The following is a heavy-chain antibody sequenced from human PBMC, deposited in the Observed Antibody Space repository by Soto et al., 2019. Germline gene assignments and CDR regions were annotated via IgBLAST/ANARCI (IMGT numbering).Heavy chain of an antibody. CDR3: ARESGYCSSTSCHLFDP. V-gene: IGHV4-59*01. CDR1: GGSISSYY. J-gene: IGHJ5*02. D-gene: IGHD2-2*01. Sequence: SETLSLTCTVSGGSISSYYWSWIRQPPGKGLEWIGYIYYSGSTNYNPSLKSRVTISVDTSKNQFSLKLSSVTAADTAVYYCARESGYCSSTSCHLFDPWGQGTLVTVSS. CDR2: IYYSGST.